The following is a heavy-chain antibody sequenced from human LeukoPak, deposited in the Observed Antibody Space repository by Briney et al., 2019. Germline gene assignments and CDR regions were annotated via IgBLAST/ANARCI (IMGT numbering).Heavy chain of an antibody. V-gene: IGHV5-51*01. CDR2: IYPGDSDT. Sequence: GESQKISCKGSGYSFTNYWIGWVRQMPGKGLEWMGIIYPGDSDTRYSPSFQGQVTISADKSISTAYLQWSSLKASDTAMYYCARHPTPSGWYGVRGVGFDYWGQGTLVTVSS. J-gene: IGHJ4*02. CDR3: ARHPTPSGWYGVRGVGFDY. D-gene: IGHD6-19*01. CDR1: GYSFTNYW.